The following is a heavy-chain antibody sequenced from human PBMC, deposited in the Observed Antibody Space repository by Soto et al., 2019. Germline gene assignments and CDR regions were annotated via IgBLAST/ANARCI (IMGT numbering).Heavy chain of an antibody. CDR3: ARAKAPLYSSSWYWFDP. D-gene: IGHD6-13*01. Sequence: SETLSLTCTVSGGSVSGGSYYWNWIRQPPGKGLEWIGYIYYSGSTNYNPSLKSRVTISVDTSKNQFSLKLSSVTAADTAVYYFARAKAPLYSSSWYWFDPWGQGTLVTVSS. V-gene: IGHV4-61*01. CDR1: GGSVSGGSYY. CDR2: IYYSGST. J-gene: IGHJ5*02.